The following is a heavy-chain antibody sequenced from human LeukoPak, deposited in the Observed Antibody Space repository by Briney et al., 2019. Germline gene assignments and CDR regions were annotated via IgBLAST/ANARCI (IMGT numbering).Heavy chain of an antibody. Sequence: ASVKVSCKASGYTFTSYYMHWVRQAPGQGLEWMGIINPSGGSTSYAQKFQGRVTMTRDTSTSIVYMELSSLRSEDTAVYYCARDLFSSGPRYYFDYWGQGTLVTVSS. J-gene: IGHJ4*02. CDR3: ARDLFSSGPRYYFDY. V-gene: IGHV1-46*01. CDR2: INPSGGST. CDR1: GYTFTSYY. D-gene: IGHD6-19*01.